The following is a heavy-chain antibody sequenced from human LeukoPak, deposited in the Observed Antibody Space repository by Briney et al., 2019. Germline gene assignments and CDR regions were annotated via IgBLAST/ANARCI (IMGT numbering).Heavy chain of an antibody. CDR2: INPNSGGT. CDR3: ARGTGEGYTYGRYYFDY. J-gene: IGHJ4*02. CDR1: GYTFTDYY. Sequence: ASVKVSCKASGYTFTDYYIHWVRQVPGQGLEWMGWINPNSGGTNYAQKFQGRVTMTRDTSISTAYVELSRLRSDDTAVYYCARGTGEGYTYGRYYFDYWGQGTLVTVSS. V-gene: IGHV1-2*02. D-gene: IGHD5-18*01.